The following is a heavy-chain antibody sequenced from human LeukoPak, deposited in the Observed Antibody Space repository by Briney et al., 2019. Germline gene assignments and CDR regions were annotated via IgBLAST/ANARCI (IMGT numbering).Heavy chain of an antibody. J-gene: IGHJ4*02. CDR1: GFTFDDYA. CDR2: ISWNSGSI. Sequence: GRSLRLSCAASGFTFDDYAMHWVRQAPGKGLEWVSGISWNSGSIGYADSVKGRFTISRDNAKNSLYLQMNSLRAEDTAVYYCARWRGYGDYWGQGTLVTVSS. D-gene: IGHD5-24*01. CDR3: ARWRGYGDY. V-gene: IGHV3-9*01.